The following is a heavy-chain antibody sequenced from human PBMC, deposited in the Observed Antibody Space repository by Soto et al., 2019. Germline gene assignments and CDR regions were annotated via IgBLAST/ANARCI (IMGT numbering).Heavy chain of an antibody. Sequence: SQTLSLTCAISGDSVSSNGAAWNWIRQSPSRGLQWLGRTYYRSKWNNDYAISVKSRITINPDTSKNQFSLQLNSVTAADTAVYYCARVERSGYPHYYYHYGLNVWGQGTTVTVSS. CDR1: GDSVSSNGAA. CDR3: ARVERSGYPHYYYHYGLNV. D-gene: IGHD3-3*01. J-gene: IGHJ6*02. V-gene: IGHV6-1*01. CDR2: TYYRSKWNN.